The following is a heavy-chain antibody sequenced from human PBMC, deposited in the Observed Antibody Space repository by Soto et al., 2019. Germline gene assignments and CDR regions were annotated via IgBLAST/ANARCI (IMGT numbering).Heavy chain of an antibody. V-gene: IGHV4-31*03. CDR1: GDSISRGNY. CDR2: ISYSGST. J-gene: IGHJ4*02. D-gene: IGHD1-26*01. CDR3: ARAAPTAAVDY. Sequence: QVQLQESGPGLVKPSQTLSLTCTVSGDSISRGNYWSWIRQHPGKGLQWIGYISYSGSTYYNPSLKSRVTISADTSKSQFSLKLTSVTAVDTAVYYCARAAPTAAVDYWGQGSLVTVSS.